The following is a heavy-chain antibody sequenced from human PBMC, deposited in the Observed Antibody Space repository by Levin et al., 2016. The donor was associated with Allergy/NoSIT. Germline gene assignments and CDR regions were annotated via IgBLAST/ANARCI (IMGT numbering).Heavy chain of an antibody. CDR2: INHSGST. D-gene: IGHD6-19*01. CDR3: ARGVRSSGWRSNRDFDY. J-gene: IGHJ4*02. Sequence: SQTLSLTCAVYGGSFSGYYWSWIRQPPGKGLEWIGEINHSGSTNYNPSLKSRVTISVDTSKNQFSLKLSSVTAADTAVYYCARGVRSSGWRSNRDFDYWGQGTLVTVSS. V-gene: IGHV4-34*01. CDR1: GGSFSGYY.